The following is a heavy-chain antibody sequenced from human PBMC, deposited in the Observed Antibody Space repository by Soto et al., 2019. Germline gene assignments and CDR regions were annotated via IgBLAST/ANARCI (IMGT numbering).Heavy chain of an antibody. J-gene: IGHJ3*02. CDR1: GGSFSGYY. V-gene: IGHV4-34*01. CDR3: ARRRNTLRYCSSTSCRSDAFDI. CDR2: INHSGST. Sequence: QVQLQQWGAGLLTPSETLSLTCAVYGGSFSGYYWSWIRQPPGKGLEWIGEINHSGSTNYNPSLKSRVTISEDTSKNQVSLKLSSVTAADTAVYYSARRRNTLRYCSSTSCRSDAFDIWGQGTMVTGSS. D-gene: IGHD2-2*01.